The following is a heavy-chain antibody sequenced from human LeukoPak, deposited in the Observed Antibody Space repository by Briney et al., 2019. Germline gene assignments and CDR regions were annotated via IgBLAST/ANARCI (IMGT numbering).Heavy chain of an antibody. J-gene: IGHJ4*02. CDR3: ARVRRARYQLLYPLGY. CDR2: INPNSGGT. CDR1: GYTFTGYY. V-gene: IGHV1-2*02. D-gene: IGHD2-2*02. Sequence: ASVKVSCKASGYTFTGYYMHWVRQAPGQGLEWMGWINPNSGGTNYAQKFQGRVTMTRDTSISTAYMELSRLRSDDTAVYYCARVRRARYQLLYPLGYWGQGTLVTVSS.